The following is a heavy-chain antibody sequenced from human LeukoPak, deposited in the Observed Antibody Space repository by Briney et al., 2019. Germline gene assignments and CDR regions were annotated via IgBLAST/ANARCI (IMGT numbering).Heavy chain of an antibody. CDR2: IIPIFSTA. D-gene: IGHD6-6*01. V-gene: IGHV1-69*13. Sequence: SVKVSCKASGGTSSSYAISWVRQAPGQGLEWMGGIIPIFSTANYAQKFQGRVTITADESTSTAYMELSSLRSEDTAVYYCAIITRANVDYWGQGTLVTVSS. CDR3: AIITRANVDY. CDR1: GGTSSSYA. J-gene: IGHJ4*02.